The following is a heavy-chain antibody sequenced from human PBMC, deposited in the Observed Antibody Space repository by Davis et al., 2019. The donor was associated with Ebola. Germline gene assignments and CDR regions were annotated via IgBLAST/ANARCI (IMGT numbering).Heavy chain of an antibody. D-gene: IGHD3-3*01. V-gene: IGHV3-48*02. CDR3: ASMGAYYDFWSGYPSSYYYYGMDV. Sequence: PGGSLRLSCAASGFTFSSYSMNWVRQAPGKGLEWVSYISSSSSTIYYADSVKGRFTISRDNAKNSLYLQMNSLRDEDTAVYYCASMGAYYDFWSGYPSSYYYYGMDVWGQGTTVTVSS. CDR2: ISSSSSTI. CDR1: GFTFSSYS. J-gene: IGHJ6*02.